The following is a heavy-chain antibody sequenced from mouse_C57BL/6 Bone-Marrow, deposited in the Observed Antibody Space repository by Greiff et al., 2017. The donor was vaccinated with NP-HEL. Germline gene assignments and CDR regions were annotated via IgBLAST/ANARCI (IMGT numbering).Heavy chain of an antibody. CDR2: IRSKSNNYAT. J-gene: IGHJ3*01. Sequence: EVQLVESGGGLVQPKGSLKLSCAASGFSFNTYAMNWVRQAPGKGLEWVARIRSKSNNYATYYADSVKDRFTISRDDSESMLYLQMNNLKTEDTAMYYCVRHHDYGWFAYWGQGTLVTVSA. CDR3: VRHHDYGWFAY. V-gene: IGHV10-1*01. D-gene: IGHD2-4*01. CDR1: GFSFNTYA.